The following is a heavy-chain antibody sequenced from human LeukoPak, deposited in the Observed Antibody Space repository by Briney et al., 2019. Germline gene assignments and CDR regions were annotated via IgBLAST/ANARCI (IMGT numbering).Heavy chain of an antibody. D-gene: IGHD2-2*01. J-gene: IGHJ3*02. Sequence: ASVKVSCKASGHTFTNYGLSWVRQAPGQGLEWMGWISGYNGNATYTQKLQGRVIMTTDTSTTTAYMDLRSLRSDDTAVYYCARDAGYCSSETCYDDAFDIWGQGTMVTVSS. CDR2: ISGYNGNA. V-gene: IGHV1-18*01. CDR1: GHTFTNYG. CDR3: ARDAGYCSSETCYDDAFDI.